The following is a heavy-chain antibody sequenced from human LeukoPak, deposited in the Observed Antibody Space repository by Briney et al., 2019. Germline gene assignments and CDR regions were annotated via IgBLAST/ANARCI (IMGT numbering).Heavy chain of an antibody. D-gene: IGHD5-18*01. CDR1: GGSFSGYY. CDR3: ARGSSDPDTAMVEED. Sequence: SETLSLTCAVYGGSFSGYYWSWIRQPPGKGLEWIGEINHSGSTNYNPSLKSRVTISVDTSKNQFSLKLSSVTAADTAVYYCARGSSDPDTAMVEEDWGQGTLVTVSS. V-gene: IGHV4-34*01. CDR2: INHSGST. J-gene: IGHJ4*02.